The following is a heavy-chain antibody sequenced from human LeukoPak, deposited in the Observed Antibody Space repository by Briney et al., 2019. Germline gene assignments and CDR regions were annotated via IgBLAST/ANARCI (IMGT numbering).Heavy chain of an antibody. J-gene: IGHJ4*02. D-gene: IGHD6-19*01. CDR3: ARDTKRAGCDY. Sequence: SETLSLTCAVYGGSFSGDFWSWIRQSPGKGLEWIGEINHGGSTTYNPSLQSRVTMSVDTSTNQISLKMTSVTAADTAVYYCARDTKRAGCDYWGQGTLVTVSS. CDR1: GGSFSGDF. V-gene: IGHV4-34*01. CDR2: INHGGST.